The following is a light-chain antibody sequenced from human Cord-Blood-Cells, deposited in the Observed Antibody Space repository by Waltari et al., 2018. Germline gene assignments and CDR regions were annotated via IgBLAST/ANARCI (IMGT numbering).Light chain of an antibody. CDR2: EGS. CDR3: CSYAGSSTFYV. CDR1: TSDVGSYNL. Sequence: QSALTQPASVSWSPGQSLTISCTGTTSDVGSYNLVSRYQQHPGKAPKLMIYEGSKRPSGVSNRFSGSKSGNTASLTISGLQAEDEADYYCCSYAGSSTFYVFGTGTKVTVL. V-gene: IGLV2-23*03. J-gene: IGLJ1*01.